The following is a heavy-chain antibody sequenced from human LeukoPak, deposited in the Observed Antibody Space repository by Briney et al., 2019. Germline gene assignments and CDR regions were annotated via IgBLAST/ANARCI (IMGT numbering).Heavy chain of an antibody. V-gene: IGHV3-21*04. CDR2: IIGSSGDT. Sequence: GGSLRLSCAASGFRFSDYAMNWVRQAPGKGLEWVSLIIGSSGDTFYADSVKGRFTISRDNVKNFLYLQMNSLRVEDTALYFCGRVYCSTTSCYDYYDYYMDVWGKGTTVTVSS. J-gene: IGHJ6*03. CDR3: GRVYCSTTSCYDYYDYYMDV. CDR1: GFRFSDYA. D-gene: IGHD2-2*01.